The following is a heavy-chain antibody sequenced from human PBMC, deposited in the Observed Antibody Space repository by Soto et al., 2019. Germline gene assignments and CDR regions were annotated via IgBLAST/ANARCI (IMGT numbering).Heavy chain of an antibody. Sequence: EVQLVESGGGLVQPGGSLKLTCAASGFTFSGSNIHWVRQASGKGLEWLGRITSEGNGYATAYTASVKGRFTISRDDSKNTAYLQMNSLKTEDTAVYYCTRQVTTWNWFDPWGQGTLVTVSS. V-gene: IGHV3-73*02. J-gene: IGHJ5*02. CDR3: TRQVTTWNWFDP. D-gene: IGHD4-17*01. CDR2: ITSEGNGYAT. CDR1: GFTFSGSN.